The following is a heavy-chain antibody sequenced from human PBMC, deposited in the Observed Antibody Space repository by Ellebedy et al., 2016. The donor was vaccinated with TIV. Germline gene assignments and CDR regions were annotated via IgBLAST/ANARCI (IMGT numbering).Heavy chain of an antibody. V-gene: IGHV3-49*04. CDR2: IRSEVYGGTT. CDR1: GFTFGDYA. J-gene: IGHJ4*02. CDR3: TSALRGVPHWY. Sequence: GGSLRLSCAASGFTFGDYALTWVRQAPGKGLEWVAFIRSEVYGGTTEYAPSVKGRFSVSRNDSKSIAYLQMNSLKTEDTAVYYCTSALRGVPHWYWGQGTLVTVSS.